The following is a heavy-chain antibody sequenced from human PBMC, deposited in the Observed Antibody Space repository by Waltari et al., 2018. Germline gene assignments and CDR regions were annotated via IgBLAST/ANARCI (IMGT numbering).Heavy chain of an antibody. CDR3: AKASGIAAAGTGFYDY. CDR1: GITFSSYD. Sequence: ELQLLEPGGGLAQPAGSLSLSCAAAGITFSSYDMSWVRQAPGKGLEWVASISGGGGSTYYADSVKGRFTISGDKSKNTLYLQMSSLRAEDTAVYYCAKASGIAAAGTGFYDYWGQGTLVTVSS. V-gene: IGHV3-23*01. J-gene: IGHJ4*02. CDR2: ISGGGGST. D-gene: IGHD6-13*01.